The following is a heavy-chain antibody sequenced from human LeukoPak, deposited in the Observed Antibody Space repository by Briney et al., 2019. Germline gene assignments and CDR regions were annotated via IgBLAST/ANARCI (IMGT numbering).Heavy chain of an antibody. CDR3: ARSSNPIAAAGQSFDY. Sequence: PGGSLRLSCAASGFTFSSYSMNWVRQAPGKGLEWVSSISSSSSYIYYADSVKGRFTISRDNAKNSLYLQMNSLRAEDTAVYYCARSSNPIAAAGQSFDYWGQGTLVTVSS. D-gene: IGHD6-13*01. CDR1: GFTFSSYS. V-gene: IGHV3-21*01. J-gene: IGHJ4*02. CDR2: ISSSSSYI.